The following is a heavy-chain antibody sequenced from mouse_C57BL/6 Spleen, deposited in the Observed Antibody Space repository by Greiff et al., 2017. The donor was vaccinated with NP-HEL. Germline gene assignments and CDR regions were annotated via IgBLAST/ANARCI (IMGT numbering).Heavy chain of an antibody. CDR3: ASYYYGSSYGYYAMDY. J-gene: IGHJ4*01. CDR2: IYPGDGDT. Sequence: QVQLQQSGPELVKPGASVKISCKASGYAFSSSWMNWVKQRPGKGLEWIGRIYPGDGDTNYNGKFKGTATLTADKSSSTAYMQLSSLTSEDSAVYFCASYYYGSSYGYYAMDYWGQGTSVTVSS. V-gene: IGHV1-82*01. CDR1: GYAFSSSW. D-gene: IGHD1-1*01.